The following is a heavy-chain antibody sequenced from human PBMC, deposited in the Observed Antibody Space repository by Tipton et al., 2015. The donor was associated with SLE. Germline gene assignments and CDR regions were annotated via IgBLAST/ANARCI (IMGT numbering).Heavy chain of an antibody. CDR3: ARAAGSDYYGMDV. J-gene: IGHJ6*02. Sequence: TLSLTCTVSGGSISSSYWSWIRQPPGKGLEWVGDIYYSGSTNTNPSLNRRVTISVYTSKNQFSLKLSSVTAADTAVYYCARAAGSDYYGMDVWGQGTTVTVSS. V-gene: IGHV4-59*01. CDR1: GGSISSSY. D-gene: IGHD6-19*01. CDR2: IYYSGST.